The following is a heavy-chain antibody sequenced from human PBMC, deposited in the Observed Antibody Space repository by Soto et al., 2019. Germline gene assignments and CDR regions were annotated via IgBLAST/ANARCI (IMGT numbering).Heavy chain of an antibody. V-gene: IGHV3-23*01. Sequence: GGSLRLSCAASGFTFSSYAMSWVRQAPGKGLEWVSAISGSGGSTYYADSVKGRFTISRDNSKNALYLQMNSLRAEDTAVYYCAKGGRFSNIGYDYFDYWGQGTLVTVSS. D-gene: IGHD3-3*01. CDR1: GFTFSSYA. CDR2: ISGSGGST. J-gene: IGHJ4*02. CDR3: AKGGRFSNIGYDYFDY.